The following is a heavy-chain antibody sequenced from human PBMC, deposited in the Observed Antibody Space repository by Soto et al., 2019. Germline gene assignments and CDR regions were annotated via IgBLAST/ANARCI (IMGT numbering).Heavy chain of an antibody. CDR2: ISGSGGST. Sequence: EVQLLEAGGGLVQPGGSLRLSCAASGFTFSSYAMSWVRQAPGKGLEWVSAISGSGGSTYYADSVKGRFTISRDNSKNTLYLQMNSLRAEDTAVYYCAKGYSSSLVGLGNWFDPWGQGTLVTVSS. CDR3: AKGYSSSLVGLGNWFDP. CDR1: GFTFSSYA. D-gene: IGHD6-6*01. J-gene: IGHJ5*02. V-gene: IGHV3-23*01.